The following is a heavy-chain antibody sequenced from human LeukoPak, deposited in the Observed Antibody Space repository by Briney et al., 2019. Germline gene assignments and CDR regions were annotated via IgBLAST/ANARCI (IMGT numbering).Heavy chain of an antibody. CDR3: ARAAAAGPHYYYGMDV. V-gene: IGHV4-59*01. J-gene: IGHJ6*04. Sequence: PSETLSLTCSVSGGSISGYYWSWIRQPPGKGPEWIGYIYYGGSTNYNPSLKSRVTISVDTSKNQFSLKLTSLTAADTAVYYCARAAAAGPHYYYGMDVWGKGTTVTVSS. D-gene: IGHD6-13*01. CDR1: GGSISGYY. CDR2: IYYGGST.